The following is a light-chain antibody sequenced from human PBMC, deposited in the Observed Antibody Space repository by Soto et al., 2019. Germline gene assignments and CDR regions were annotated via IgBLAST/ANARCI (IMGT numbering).Light chain of an antibody. CDR3: QHYNNWPPYT. J-gene: IGKJ2*01. Sequence: EIVMTQSPATLSVSPWERATLSCRASQSVSSNLAWYQQKPGQAPRLLIYGASTRATGIPARFSGSGSGTEFTLTISSLQSEDCAVYYCQHYNNWPPYTFGQGTKVDIK. CDR2: GAS. V-gene: IGKV3-15*01. CDR1: QSVSSN.